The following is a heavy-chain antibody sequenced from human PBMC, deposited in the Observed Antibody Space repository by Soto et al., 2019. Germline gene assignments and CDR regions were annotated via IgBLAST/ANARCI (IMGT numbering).Heavy chain of an antibody. CDR1: GCSISSGGYY. CDR3: ARWHSSSGYYGMDV. J-gene: IGHJ6*02. Sequence: SETLSLTCTFSGCSISSGGYYWSWIRQPPGKRLEWIAYIFYSGSTKYNPSFESRVIVSVDTSRNQFSLKLSSVTAADTAVYYCARWHSSSGYYGMDVWGQGPTVTVSS. CDR2: IFYSGST. D-gene: IGHD6-25*01. V-gene: IGHV4-61*08.